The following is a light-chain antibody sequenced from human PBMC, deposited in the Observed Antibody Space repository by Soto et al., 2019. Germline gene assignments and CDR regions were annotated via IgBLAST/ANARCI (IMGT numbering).Light chain of an antibody. CDR1: KLGNKY. CDR2: QDT. Sequence: SYELTQAPSVSVSPGQTASITCSGDKLGNKYACWYQQKTGQSPVLVIYQDTKRPSGIPERFSGSNSGDTATLTISGTQAMDEADYYCQAWDSSTASVVFGGGTKLTVL. J-gene: IGLJ2*01. V-gene: IGLV3-1*01. CDR3: QAWDSSTASVV.